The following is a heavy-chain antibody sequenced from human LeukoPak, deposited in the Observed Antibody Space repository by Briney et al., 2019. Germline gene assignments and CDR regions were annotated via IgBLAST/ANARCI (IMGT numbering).Heavy chain of an antibody. CDR1: XX. Sequence: XXLSWIRQPPGKGLEWIGEINHSGSTNYNPSLKSRVTISVDTSKNQFSLKLSSVTAADTAVYYCAVVYANSVAFDIWGQGTMVTVSS. D-gene: IGHD2-8*02. V-gene: IGHV4-34*01. CDR3: AVVYANSVAFDI. CDR2: INHSGST. J-gene: IGHJ3*02.